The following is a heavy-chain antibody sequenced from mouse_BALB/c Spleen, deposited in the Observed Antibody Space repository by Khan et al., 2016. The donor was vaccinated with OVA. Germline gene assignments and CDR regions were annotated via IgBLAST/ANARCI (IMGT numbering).Heavy chain of an antibody. J-gene: IGHJ1*01. CDR1: GCSLTSYG. D-gene: IGHD2-13*01. CDR3: ARNGDYVHWYFDV. Sequence: VQLKQSGPGLVQPSQSLSITCTVSGCSLTSYGVHWVRQSPGKGLEWLGVIWSGGSTDYNAAFISRLIISKDNSKSQVFFKMNSLQANDTAIYYCARNGDYVHWYFDVWGAGTTVTVSS. V-gene: IGHV2-2*02. CDR2: IWSGGST.